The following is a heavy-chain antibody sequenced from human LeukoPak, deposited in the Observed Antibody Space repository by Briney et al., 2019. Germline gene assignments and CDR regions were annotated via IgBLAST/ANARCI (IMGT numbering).Heavy chain of an antibody. CDR1: GYSFTNNY. CDR3: ARDQEGFDY. CDR2: ICPRDGST. V-gene: IGHV1-46*01. Sequence: GASVTVSCKASGYSFTNNYIHWVRQAPGQGLEWMGMICPRDGSTSYAQRFQDRVTVTRDTSTSTVHMELSGLRAEDTALYYCARDQEGFDYWGQGTLATVSS. J-gene: IGHJ4*02.